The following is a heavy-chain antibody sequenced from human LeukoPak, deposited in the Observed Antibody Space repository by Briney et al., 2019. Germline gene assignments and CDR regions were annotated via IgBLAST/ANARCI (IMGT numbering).Heavy chain of an antibody. D-gene: IGHD1-7*01. CDR1: GFTFDDYA. J-gene: IGHJ2*01. CDR2: IGGDAVTT. V-gene: IGHV3-43*02. CDR3: AKDDGTTAFWYFDL. Sequence: PGGSLRLSCTASGFTFDDYAMHWVCQAPGKGLEWVSRIGGDAVTTFYADSVKGRFTISRDNGRNSLYLQMNSLATEDTAFYYCAKDDGTTAFWYFDLWGRGTLVTVSS.